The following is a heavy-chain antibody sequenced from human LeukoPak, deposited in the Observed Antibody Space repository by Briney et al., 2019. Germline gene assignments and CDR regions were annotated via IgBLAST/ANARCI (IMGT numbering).Heavy chain of an antibody. CDR3: AKVITSSSWYGSFDY. CDR1: GFTFSTSA. Sequence: PGGSLRLSCAASGFTFSTSAMSWVRQAPEKGLEWVSAISGSGGSTYYADSVKGRFTISRDNSKNTLYLQMNSLRAEDTAVYYCAKVITSSSWYGSFDYWGQGTLVTVSS. CDR2: ISGSGGST. J-gene: IGHJ4*02. V-gene: IGHV3-23*01. D-gene: IGHD6-13*01.